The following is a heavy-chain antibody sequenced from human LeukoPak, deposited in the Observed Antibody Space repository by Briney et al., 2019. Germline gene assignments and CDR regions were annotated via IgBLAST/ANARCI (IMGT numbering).Heavy chain of an antibody. CDR2: IYYSGST. Sequence: SETLSLTCTVSGASISSYYWSWIRQPPEKGLEWIGYIYYSGSTNYNPSLKSRVTISVDTSKNQFSLKLSSVTAADTAVYYCARCSSGWRNYYYYMDVWGKGTTVTISS. CDR3: ARCSSGWRNYYYYMDV. V-gene: IGHV4-59*01. D-gene: IGHD6-19*01. CDR1: GASISSYY. J-gene: IGHJ6*03.